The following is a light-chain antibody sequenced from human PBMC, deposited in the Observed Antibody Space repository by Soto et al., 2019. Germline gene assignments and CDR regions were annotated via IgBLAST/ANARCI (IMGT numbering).Light chain of an antibody. Sequence: EIVLTQSPATLSLSPGKRATLSCRASQSVSRYLAWYQQKPGQAPRLLIYDASNRATGIPARFSGSGSGTDFTLTINNLEPDDFAVYYCEQRSNWPITLGQGTRLEIK. J-gene: IGKJ5*01. CDR2: DAS. CDR1: QSVSRY. CDR3: EQRSNWPIT. V-gene: IGKV3-11*01.